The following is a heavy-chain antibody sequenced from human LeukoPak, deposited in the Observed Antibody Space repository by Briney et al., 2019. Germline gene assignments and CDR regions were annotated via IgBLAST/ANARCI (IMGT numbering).Heavy chain of an antibody. Sequence: GGSLRLSCEVSGITFSTSVMHWVRQGPGKGLEYVSGISDNGVGTYYASSVKGRFTISRDNSKNTLYLQMDSLKDEDMAMYYCARDGVAGTHYWGQGTLVTVSS. CDR1: GITFSTSV. D-gene: IGHD6-19*01. V-gene: IGHV3-64*01. CDR3: ARDGVAGTHY. J-gene: IGHJ4*02. CDR2: ISDNGVGT.